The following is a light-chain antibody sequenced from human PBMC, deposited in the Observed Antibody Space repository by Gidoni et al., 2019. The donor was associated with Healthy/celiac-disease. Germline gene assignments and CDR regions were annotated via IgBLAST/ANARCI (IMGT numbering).Light chain of an antibody. CDR1: QSVSSSY. Sequence: ERVLTQSPGTLSLSPGERATLSCRASQSVSSSYLAWYQQQPGQAPRLLIYGASIRATGIPDMFSGSGSGTDFTLTISRLEPEDFAVYYCQQYGSSPLTFGGGTKVEIK. CDR2: GAS. J-gene: IGKJ4*01. V-gene: IGKV3-20*01. CDR3: QQYGSSPLT.